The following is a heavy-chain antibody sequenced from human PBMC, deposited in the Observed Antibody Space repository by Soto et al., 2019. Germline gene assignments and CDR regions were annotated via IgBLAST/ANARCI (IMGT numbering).Heavy chain of an antibody. CDR2: IYYSGST. CDR3: ARDSPGVGSSGHHYYHMDV. D-gene: IGHD6-19*01. CDR1: GGSISSGGYY. Sequence: KPSETLSLTCTVSGGSISSGGYYWSWIRQHPGKGLEWIGYIYYSGSTYYNPSLKSRVTISVDTSKNQFSLKLSSVTAADTAVYYCARDSPGVGSSGHHYYHMDVWGKGTTVTVSS. V-gene: IGHV4-31*03. J-gene: IGHJ6*03.